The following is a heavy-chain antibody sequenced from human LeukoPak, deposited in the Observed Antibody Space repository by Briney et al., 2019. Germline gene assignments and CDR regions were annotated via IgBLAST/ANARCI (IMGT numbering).Heavy chain of an antibody. V-gene: IGHV1-8*01. D-gene: IGHD3-10*01. Sequence: ASVKVSCKASGYTFTNYDFNWVRQATGQGLEWMGWMNPNSGATGYAQKFQGRVTITTDESTSTAYMELSSLRSEDTAVYYCARTMVRGVITNSYYMDVWGKGTTVTVSS. CDR2: MNPNSGAT. CDR1: GYTFTNYD. J-gene: IGHJ6*03. CDR3: ARTMVRGVITNSYYMDV.